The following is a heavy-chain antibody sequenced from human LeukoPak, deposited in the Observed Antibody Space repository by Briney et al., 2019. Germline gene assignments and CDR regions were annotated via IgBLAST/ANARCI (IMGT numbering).Heavy chain of an antibody. J-gene: IGHJ4*02. D-gene: IGHD3-22*01. CDR2: FNPNSGGT. Sequence: ASVKVSCKASGYTFTAYYIHWVRQAPGQGLEWMGWFNPNSGGTNSAQEFQGRVTMTRDTSISTAYMELSRLRSDDTAVYYCAREYYFDNSGYYGVGDYWGQGTLVTVSS. CDR1: GYTFTAYY. CDR3: AREYYFDNSGYYGVGDY. V-gene: IGHV1-2*02.